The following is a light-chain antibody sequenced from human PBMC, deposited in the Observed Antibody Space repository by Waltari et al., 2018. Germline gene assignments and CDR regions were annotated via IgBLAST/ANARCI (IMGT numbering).Light chain of an antibody. CDR3: HHYDTSSRT. V-gene: IGKV3-20*01. CDR2: GSS. Sequence: EIVLTQSPGTLSLSPGERATLYCRASQSVGSTYLAWYQQKPGQAPRPLIYGSSSRATGMPDRFSGSGCGTDFTLSISRLEPEDVAVYYCHHYDTSSRTFGQGTKVEIK. J-gene: IGKJ1*01. CDR1: QSVGSTY.